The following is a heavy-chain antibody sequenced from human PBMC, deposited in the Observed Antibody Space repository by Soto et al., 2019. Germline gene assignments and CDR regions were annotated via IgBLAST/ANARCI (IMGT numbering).Heavy chain of an antibody. CDR3: ASPGGYSSGWYNY. CDR1: GFTFSNYA. CDR2: ISDSGGDT. V-gene: IGHV3-23*01. D-gene: IGHD6-19*01. Sequence: GGSLRLSXAASGFTFSNYAMSWVRQAPGKGLEWVSGISDSGGDTYHADSVKGRFTISRDNSKNTLYLQMNSLRAEDTAVYYCASPGGYSSGWYNYWGQGTLVTVSS. J-gene: IGHJ4*02.